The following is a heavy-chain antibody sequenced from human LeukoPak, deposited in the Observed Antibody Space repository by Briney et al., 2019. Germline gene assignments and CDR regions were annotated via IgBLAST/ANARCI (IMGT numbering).Heavy chain of an antibody. D-gene: IGHD3-10*01. CDR3: ANYGSGSAY. CDR2: INPSGGST. Sequence: ASVKVSCKASGYTFTGYYMHWLRQAPGQGLEWMGIINPSGGSTSYAQKFQGRVTMTRDTSTSTVYMELSSLRSEDTAMYYCANYGSGSAYWGQGTLVTVSS. V-gene: IGHV1-46*01. CDR1: GYTFTGYY. J-gene: IGHJ4*02.